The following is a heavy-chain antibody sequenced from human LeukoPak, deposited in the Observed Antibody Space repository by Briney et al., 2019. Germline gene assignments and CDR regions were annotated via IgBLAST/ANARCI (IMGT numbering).Heavy chain of an antibody. D-gene: IGHD1-26*01. V-gene: IGHV3-23*01. CDR2: ISGSGGTT. J-gene: IGHJ4*02. Sequence: GGSLRLSCAASGFTFSSYAMTWVRQAPGKGLEWVSRISGSGGTTYYADSVKGRFTISRDNSKNTLYLQMNSLRAEDTAIYYCARDLRIVSGSYLDYWGQGTLVTVSS. CDR1: GFTFSSYA. CDR3: ARDLRIVSGSYLDY.